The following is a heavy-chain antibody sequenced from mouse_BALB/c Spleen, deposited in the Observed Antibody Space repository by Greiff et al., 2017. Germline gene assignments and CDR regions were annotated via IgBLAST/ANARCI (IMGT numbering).Heavy chain of an antibody. CDR1: GFSFTSYG. CDR2: IWSGGST. Sequence: VKLQQSGPGLVQPSQSLSITCTASGFSFTSYGVHWVRQSPGKGLEWLGVIWSGGSTDYNAAFISRLSISKDKSKSQVFFKMNSLQANDTAIYYCARGGYYGSSSYWYFDVWGAGTTVTVSS. CDR3: ARGGYYGSSSYWYFDV. J-gene: IGHJ1*01. V-gene: IGHV2-2*02. D-gene: IGHD1-1*01.